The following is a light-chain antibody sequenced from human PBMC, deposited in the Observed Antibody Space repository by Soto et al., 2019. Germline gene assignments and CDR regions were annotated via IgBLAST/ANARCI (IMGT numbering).Light chain of an antibody. J-gene: IGLJ3*02. CDR2: SNG. CDR3: ATWDDSLDAGV. CDR1: SSNIGSNY. V-gene: IGLV1-44*01. Sequence: QPVLTQPPSVSGTPGQSVTISCSGTSSNIGSNYVNWYQQLPGTAPKLLIHSNGQRPSGVSDRFSGSKSGTSASLASSGLQSHDEADYYCATWDDSLDAGVFGGGTKLTVL.